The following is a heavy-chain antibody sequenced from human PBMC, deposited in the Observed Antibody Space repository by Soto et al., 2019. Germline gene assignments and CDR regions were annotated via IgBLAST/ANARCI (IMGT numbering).Heavy chain of an antibody. V-gene: IGHV4-34*01. J-gene: IGHJ6*02. CDR3: ARGDDYYGMDV. CDR1: GGSFSVYY. CDR2: INHSGST. Sequence: SETLSLTCAVYGGSFSVYYWTWIRQPPGKGLEWIGEINHSGSTNYSPSLKSRVTISVDTSKNQFSLNLSSVTAADTAVYYCARGDDYYGMDVWGQGTTVTVSS.